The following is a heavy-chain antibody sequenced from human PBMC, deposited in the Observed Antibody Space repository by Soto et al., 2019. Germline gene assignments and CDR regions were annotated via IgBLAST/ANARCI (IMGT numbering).Heavy chain of an antibody. D-gene: IGHD3-16*01. J-gene: IGHJ4*02. CDR1: GGSISSYY. CDR3: ARRYGGNFDY. CDR2: IYYSGST. Sequence: QVQLQESGPGLVKPSETLSLTCTVSGGSISSYYWSWIRQPPGKGLEWIGYIYYSGSTNYNPSLKSRVTTSVDTSKNQFSRKLSSVTAADTAVYYCARRYGGNFDYWGQGTLVTVSS. V-gene: IGHV4-59*01.